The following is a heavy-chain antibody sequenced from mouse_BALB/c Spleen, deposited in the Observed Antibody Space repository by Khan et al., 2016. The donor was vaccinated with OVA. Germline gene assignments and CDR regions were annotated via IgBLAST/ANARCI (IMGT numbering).Heavy chain of an antibody. D-gene: IGHD1-1*01. CDR1: GYTFSSYW. Sequence: VQLQESGAELMKPGASVKISCKPTGYTFSSYWIEWVKQRPGHGLEWIGEILPGSNSTNYNERFQGKATITADTSSNTAYMQLRSLKSEDSDIYYCARGNYYGSTSWFGYWGQASLVTVSA. J-gene: IGHJ3*01. V-gene: IGHV1-9*01. CDR2: ILPGSNST. CDR3: ARGNYYGSTSWFGY.